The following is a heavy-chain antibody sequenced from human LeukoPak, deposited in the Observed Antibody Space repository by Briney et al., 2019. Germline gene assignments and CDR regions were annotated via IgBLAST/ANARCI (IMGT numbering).Heavy chain of an antibody. J-gene: IGHJ5*02. CDR1: GYSISSGYY. CDR3: ARDSGTTGEVKFDP. Sequence: SETLSLTCTVSGYSISSGYYWGWLRQPPGKGLEWIGSIYHSGSTYYNPSLKSRVTMSIDTSNNQFSLRLRFVTAADTAVYYCARDSGTTGEVKFDPWGQGTLVTVSS. V-gene: IGHV4-38-2*02. CDR2: IYHSGST. D-gene: IGHD3-10*01.